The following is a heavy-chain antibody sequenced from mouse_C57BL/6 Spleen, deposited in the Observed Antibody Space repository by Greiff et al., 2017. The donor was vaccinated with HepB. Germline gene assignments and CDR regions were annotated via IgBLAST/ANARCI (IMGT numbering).Heavy chain of an antibody. D-gene: IGHD1-1*01. V-gene: IGHV1-61*01. CDR2: IYPSDSET. CDR1: GYTFTSYW. Sequence: QVQLKQPGAELVRPGSSVKLSCKASGYTFTSYWMDWVKQRPGQGLEWIGNIYPSDSETHYNQKFKDKATLTVDKSSSTAYMQLSSLTSEDSAVYYCAMRGGSPPFDYWGQGTTLTVSS. J-gene: IGHJ2*01. CDR3: AMRGGSPPFDY.